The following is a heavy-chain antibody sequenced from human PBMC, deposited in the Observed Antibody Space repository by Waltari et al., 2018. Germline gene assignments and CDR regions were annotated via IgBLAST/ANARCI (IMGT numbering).Heavy chain of an antibody. J-gene: IGHJ6*02. CDR2: IRGSGGST. CDR3: AKGAAAGGGNYYYGMDV. Sequence: EVQLLESGGGLVQPGGSLRLSCAASGFTFSSYAMSWVRQAPGKGVGGVSAIRGSGGSTYYADSVKRRLPISRDNSKNTLCLQMNSLRAEDTAVYYCAKGAAAGGGNYYYGMDVWGQGTTVTVSS. D-gene: IGHD6-13*01. CDR1: GFTFSSYA. V-gene: IGHV3-23*01.